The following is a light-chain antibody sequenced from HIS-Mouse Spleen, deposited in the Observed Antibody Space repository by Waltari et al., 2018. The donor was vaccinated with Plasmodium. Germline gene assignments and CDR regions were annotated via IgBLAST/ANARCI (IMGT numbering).Light chain of an antibody. V-gene: IGLV2-11*01. CDR3: CSYAGSYTYV. CDR1: SSDVGGYTY. J-gene: IGLJ1*01. Sequence: QSALTQPRSVSGSPGQSVTISCTGTSSDVGGYTYVSWYQQHPGKAPKLMIYNVRERPSGVPDRFCGSKSGNTASLTISGLQAEEEADYYCCSYAGSYTYVFGTGTKVTVL. CDR2: NVR.